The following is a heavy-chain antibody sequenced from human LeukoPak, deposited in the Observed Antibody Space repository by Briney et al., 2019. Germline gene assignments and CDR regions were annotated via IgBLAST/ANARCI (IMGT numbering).Heavy chain of an antibody. CDR2: ISAYNGNT. CDR1: GYTFTSYD. CDR3: ARALYSKPSLPDY. J-gene: IGHJ4*02. D-gene: IGHD4-11*01. V-gene: IGHV1-18*01. Sequence: GASVKVSCKASGYTFTSYDINWVRQATGQGLEWMGWISAYNGNTNYAQKFQGRATITADKSTSTAYMELSSLRSEDTAVYYCARALYSKPSLPDYWGQGTLVTVSS.